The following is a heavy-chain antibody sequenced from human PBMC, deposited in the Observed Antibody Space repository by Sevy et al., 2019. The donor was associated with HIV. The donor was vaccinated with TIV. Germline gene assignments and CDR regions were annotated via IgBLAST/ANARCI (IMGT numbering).Heavy chain of an antibody. Sequence: SETLSLTCAVHGGSFSGYYWNWIRQPPGKGLEWIGEINHSGSTNYNPSLKSRVTISVDTSKNQFSLKLSSVTAADTDAYYCARSPPIVVVPGAPSWFDPWGQGTLVTVSS. V-gene: IGHV4-34*01. J-gene: IGHJ5*02. CDR1: GGSFSGYY. CDR3: ARSPPIVVVPGAPSWFDP. CDR2: INHSGST. D-gene: IGHD2-2*01.